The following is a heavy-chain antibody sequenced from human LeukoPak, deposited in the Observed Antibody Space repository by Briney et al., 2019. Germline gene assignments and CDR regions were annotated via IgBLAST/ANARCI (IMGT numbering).Heavy chain of an antibody. CDR2: ISYDGSNK. Sequence: PGGSLRLSCAASGFTFSSYAMHWVRQAPGKGLEWVAVISYDGSNKYYADSVKGRFTISRDNSKNTLYLQMNSLRAEDTAIYYCARRYNWKAFDLWGRGTLVTVSS. CDR1: GFTFSSYA. CDR3: ARRYNWKAFDL. V-gene: IGHV3-30-3*01. D-gene: IGHD1-20*01. J-gene: IGHJ2*01.